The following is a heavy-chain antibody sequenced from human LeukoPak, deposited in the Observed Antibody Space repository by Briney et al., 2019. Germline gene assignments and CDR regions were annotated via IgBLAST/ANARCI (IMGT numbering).Heavy chain of an antibody. CDR3: ARLPLIARLHFDY. D-gene: IGHD3-22*01. CDR2: IKEDGSEK. J-gene: IGHJ4*02. CDR1: GFTFNTYW. V-gene: IGHV3-7*05. Sequence: PGGSLRLSCAASGFTFNTYWMSWVRQAPGKGGEWVANIKEDGSEKYYVDSVKGRFTISRDNAQNSLHLQMNGLRAEDTAVYYCARLPLIARLHFDYWGQGTLVTVSS.